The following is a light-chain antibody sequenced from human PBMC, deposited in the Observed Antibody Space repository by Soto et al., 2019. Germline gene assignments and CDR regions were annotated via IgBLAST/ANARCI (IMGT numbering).Light chain of an antibody. Sequence: EIVFSHAPGRLSLSPGEXSTLSRRASQSVNTSLAWYQQKPGQAPRLFISGASNRATDLPDWFSGSGSGTDFTLAISRLEPEDFAVYYCQQYGSSPTFGQGTKVDIK. CDR3: QQYGSSPT. CDR1: QSVNTS. V-gene: IGKV3-20*01. J-gene: IGKJ1*01. CDR2: GAS.